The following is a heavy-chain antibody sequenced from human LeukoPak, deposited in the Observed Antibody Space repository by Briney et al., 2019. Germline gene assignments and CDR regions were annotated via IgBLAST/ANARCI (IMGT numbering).Heavy chain of an antibody. CDR3: ARGRYYYGSGSYTDYFDY. CDR2: ISSSSSAI. CDR1: RFTFSSYS. V-gene: IGHV3-48*02. Sequence: GGSLRLSCAASRFTFSSYSMNWVRQAPGKGLEWVSYISSSSSAIYYADSMKGRFTLSRDNAKNSLYLQMNSLRDEDTAVYYCARGRYYYGSGSYTDYFDYWGQGTLVTVSS. J-gene: IGHJ4*02. D-gene: IGHD3-10*01.